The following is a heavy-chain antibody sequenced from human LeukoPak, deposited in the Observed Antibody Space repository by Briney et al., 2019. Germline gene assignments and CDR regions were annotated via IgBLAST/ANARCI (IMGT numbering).Heavy chain of an antibody. CDR3: ARAYYGDNSADYYYYYMDV. CDR2: ISSRSITI. J-gene: IGHJ6*03. CDR1: GFTFSSYS. V-gene: IGHV3-48*01. Sequence: PGGSLRLSCAASGFTFSSYSMNWVRQAPGKGLEWVSYISSRSITIYYADSVKGRFTISRDNAKSSLYLQMNSLRAEDTAVYYCARAYYGDNSADYYYYYMDVWGKGTTVTISS. D-gene: IGHD4-23*01.